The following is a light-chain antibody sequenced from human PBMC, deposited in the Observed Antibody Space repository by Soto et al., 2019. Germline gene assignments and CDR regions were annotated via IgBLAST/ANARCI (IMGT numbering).Light chain of an antibody. Sequence: IVWTQSPATLSVSPGDRATLSCRASQSVTNTYLAWYQQKRGQAPRLLIYGASTRATGIPDRFSGSGSGTDFTLTISSLEPEDSAVYYCQQRHMWPIPFGQGTRLEIK. J-gene: IGKJ5*01. V-gene: IGKV3D-20*02. CDR1: QSVTNTY. CDR2: GAS. CDR3: QQRHMWPIP.